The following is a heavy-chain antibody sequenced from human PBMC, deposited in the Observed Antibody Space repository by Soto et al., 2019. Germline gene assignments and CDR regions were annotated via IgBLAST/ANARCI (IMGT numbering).Heavy chain of an antibody. V-gene: IGHV3-64*01. Sequence: EVQVVETGGGLVQPGGSLRLSCAASGFTFDKYAMHWVRRAPGKGLEYVSAITSVGISTYYAQSVKGRFTISRDNTNSSLYRQMGSLQPEATAVYYCERDVGGPFPSSIDVWGQGTTVTVSS. CDR1: GFTFDKYA. CDR3: ERDVGGPFPSSIDV. D-gene: IGHD2-15*01. J-gene: IGHJ6*02. CDR2: ITSVGIST.